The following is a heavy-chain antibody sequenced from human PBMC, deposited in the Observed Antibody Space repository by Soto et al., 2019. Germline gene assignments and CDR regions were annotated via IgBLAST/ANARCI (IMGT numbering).Heavy chain of an antibody. CDR1: GGTFSSYT. CDR2: IIPILGIA. CDR3: ARDGSWVEVAGTMSNWFDP. Sequence: GASVKVSCKASGGTFSSYTISWVRQAPGQGLEWMGRIIPILGIANYAQKFQGRVTITADKSTSTAYMELSSLRSEDTAVYYCARDGSWVEVAGTMSNWFDPWGQGTLVTVSS. J-gene: IGHJ5*02. V-gene: IGHV1-69*04. D-gene: IGHD6-19*01.